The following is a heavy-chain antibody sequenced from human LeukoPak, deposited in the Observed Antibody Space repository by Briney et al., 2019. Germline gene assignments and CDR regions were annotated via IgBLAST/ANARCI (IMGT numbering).Heavy chain of an antibody. J-gene: IGHJ3*02. CDR3: AREIGSSSWYGSGDDAFDI. D-gene: IGHD6-13*01. CDR2: IKQDGSEK. CDR1: GFTFSSYW. Sequence: GGSLRLSCAATGFTFSSYWMSWVRQAPGKGLEWVANIKQDGSEKYYVDSVKGRFTISRDNAKNSLYLQMNSLRAEDTAVYYCAREIGSSSWYGSGDDAFDIWGQGTMVTVSS. V-gene: IGHV3-7*03.